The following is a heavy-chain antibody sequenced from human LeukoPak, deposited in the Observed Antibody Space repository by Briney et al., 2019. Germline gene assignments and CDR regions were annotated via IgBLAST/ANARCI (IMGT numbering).Heavy chain of an antibody. CDR1: GGSISSYY. Sequence: SETLSLTCTVSGGSISSYYWSWIRQPAGKGLEWLGRIYTSGSTNYNPSLKSRVTMSVDTSKNQFSLKLSSVTAADTAVYYCARDRSQRYYGSGSYGYYYYYMDVWGKGTTVTISS. CDR3: ARDRSQRYYGSGSYGYYYYYMDV. V-gene: IGHV4-4*07. J-gene: IGHJ6*03. CDR2: IYTSGST. D-gene: IGHD3-10*01.